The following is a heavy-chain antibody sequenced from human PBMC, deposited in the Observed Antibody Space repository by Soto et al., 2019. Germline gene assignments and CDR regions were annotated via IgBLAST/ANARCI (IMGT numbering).Heavy chain of an antibody. J-gene: IGHJ6*02. D-gene: IGHD3-3*01. CDR3: ARVGLRFLEWLPATDYYGMDV. Sequence: ASVKVSCKASGYTFTSYDINWVRQATGQGREWMGWMNPNSGNTGYAQKFQGRVTMTRNTSISTAYMELSSLRSEDTAVYYCARVGLRFLEWLPATDYYGMDVWGQGTTVTVSS. V-gene: IGHV1-8*01. CDR1: GYTFTSYD. CDR2: MNPNSGNT.